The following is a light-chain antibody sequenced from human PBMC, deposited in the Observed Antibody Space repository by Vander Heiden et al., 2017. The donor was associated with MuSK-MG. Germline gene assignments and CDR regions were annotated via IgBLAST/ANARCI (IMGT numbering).Light chain of an antibody. CDR1: SGSIARNY. V-gene: IGLV6-57*01. CDR3: QSYDSSNVV. Sequence: NFMLTQPHPVSESPGKTVTISCTRSSGSIARNYVQWYQQRPGSSPTTVIYEDNQRPSGVPDRFSGSIDSSSNSASLSITGLKTEDEADYYCQSYDSSNVVFGGGTKLTVL. J-gene: IGLJ2*01. CDR2: EDN.